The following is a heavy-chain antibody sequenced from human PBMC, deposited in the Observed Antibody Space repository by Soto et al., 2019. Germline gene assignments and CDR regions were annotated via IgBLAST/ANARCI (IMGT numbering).Heavy chain of an antibody. V-gene: IGHV1-18*01. J-gene: IGHJ4*01. CDR1: GYTFTNYG. CDR3: SRGTSIPASGDY. CDR2: VSAYNGER. D-gene: IGHD6-6*01. Sequence: ASVKVSCKAPGYTFTNYGINWVRQAPGQGLEWLGWVSAYNGERRYAQRVQARVIMTTDTSTTTAYMELRSLRSDDTAVYYCSRGTSIPASGDYWGQGTLVTVSS.